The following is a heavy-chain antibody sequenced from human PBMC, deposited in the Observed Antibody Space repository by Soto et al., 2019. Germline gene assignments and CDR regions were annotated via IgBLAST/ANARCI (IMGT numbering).Heavy chain of an antibody. V-gene: IGHV4-31*03. CDR3: ARFVDKAIFSDNWFDP. D-gene: IGHD5-18*01. Sequence: PSETLSLTCTVSGGSISSGGYYWSWIRQHPGKGLEWIGYIYYSGSTYYNPSLKSRVTISVDTSKNQFSLKLSSVTAADTAVYYCARFVDKAIFSDNWFDPWGQGTLVTVSS. CDR1: GGSISSGGYY. J-gene: IGHJ5*02. CDR2: IYYSGST.